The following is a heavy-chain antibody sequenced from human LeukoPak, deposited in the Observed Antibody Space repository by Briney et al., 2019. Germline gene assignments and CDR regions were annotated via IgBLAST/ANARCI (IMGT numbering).Heavy chain of an antibody. D-gene: IGHD5-12*01. V-gene: IGHV1-18*01. CDR2: INTYNGNT. J-gene: IGHJ4*02. CDR3: ARESPDVGGYDSPNPNFDY. Sequence: ASVKVSCKASGYTFTTYGITWVRQAPGQGLEWMGWINTYNGNTHYAQKVQGGVTMTTDTSTATAYMELRSLRSDDTAVYYCARESPDVGGYDSPNPNFDYWGQGTLVTVSS. CDR1: GYTFTTYG.